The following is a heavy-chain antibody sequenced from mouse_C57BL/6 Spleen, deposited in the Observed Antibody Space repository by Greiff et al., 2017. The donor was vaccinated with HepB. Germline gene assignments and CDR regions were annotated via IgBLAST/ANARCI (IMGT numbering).Heavy chain of an antibody. CDR2: ISDGGSYT. CDR3: ARPSLARGYCDV. CDR1: GFTFSSYA. Sequence: EVKLVESGGGLVKPGGSLKLSCAASGFTFSSYAMSWVRQTPEKRLEWVATISDGGSYTYYPDNVKGRFTISRDNAKNNLYLQMSHLKSEDTAMYYCARPSLARGYCDVWGTGTTVTVSS. V-gene: IGHV5-4*03. D-gene: IGHD6-1*01. J-gene: IGHJ1*03.